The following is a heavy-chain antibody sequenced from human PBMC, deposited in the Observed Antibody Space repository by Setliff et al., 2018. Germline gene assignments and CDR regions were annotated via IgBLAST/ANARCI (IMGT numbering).Heavy chain of an antibody. CDR3: ARGRNVAARLYDS. V-gene: IGHV4-34*01. J-gene: IGHJ4*02. D-gene: IGHD6-6*01. Sequence: SETLSLTCGASGGTFSDYYWTWIRQPPGKGLEWIGEIKHTGSTNYNPSLKSRVTISVDTSKNQFSLKMSPVTAADRGVYYCARGRNVAARLYDSWGQGTLVTVSS. CDR2: IKHTGST. CDR1: GGTFSDYY.